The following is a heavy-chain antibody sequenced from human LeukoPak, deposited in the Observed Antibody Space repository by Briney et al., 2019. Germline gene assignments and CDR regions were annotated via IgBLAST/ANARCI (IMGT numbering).Heavy chain of an antibody. J-gene: IGHJ4*02. CDR1: GFDFGSYT. D-gene: IGHD1-1*01. CDR2: ISHNGGDT. V-gene: IGHV3-64D*06. CDR3: VKDSFDNTLDY. Sequence: QPGGSLRLSCSASGFDFGSYTIHWVRQAPGKGLDYISAISHNGGDTYYADSVTGRFSISRDNSKKMVFLQMSGLRPEDTAIYYCVKDSFDNTLDYWGQGTLVTVSS.